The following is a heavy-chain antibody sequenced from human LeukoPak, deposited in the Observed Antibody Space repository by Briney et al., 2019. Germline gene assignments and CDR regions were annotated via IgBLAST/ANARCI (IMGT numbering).Heavy chain of an antibody. D-gene: IGHD3-9*01. CDR3: ARGEGRGILTGYIK. CDR1: GYTFSGHY. V-gene: IGHV1-2*02. CDR2: INPNSGGT. Sequence: ASVKVSCKASGYTFSGHYMHWVRQAPGQGLEWMGWINPNSGGTNYAQKFQGRVTMTRDTSISTAYIDLSRLTSDDTAVYYCARGEGRGILTGYIKWGQGTLVTVSS. J-gene: IGHJ1*01.